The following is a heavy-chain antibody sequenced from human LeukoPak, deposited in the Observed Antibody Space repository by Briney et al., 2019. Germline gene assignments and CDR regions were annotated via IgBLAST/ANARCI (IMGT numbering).Heavy chain of an antibody. J-gene: IGHJ4*02. CDR2: IYYSAST. CDR3: ARVPVYSGTYFDY. D-gene: IGHD1-26*01. V-gene: IGHV4-30-4*01. CDR1: GGSISSGDYY. Sequence: SETLSLTCTVSGGSISSGDYYWSWLRQPPGKGLEWIGYIYYSASTYFNPSLKSRVTISVDTSKNQFSLKLSSVTAADTAVYYCARVPVYSGTYFDYWGQGTLVTVSS.